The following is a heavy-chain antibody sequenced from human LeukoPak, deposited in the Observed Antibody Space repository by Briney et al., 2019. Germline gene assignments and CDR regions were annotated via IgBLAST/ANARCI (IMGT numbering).Heavy chain of an antibody. CDR1: GFTFSSYG. Sequence: PGGSLRLSCAASGFTFSSYGMHWVRQAPGKGLEWVAFIQYDGSNKYYADSVKGRFTISRDKSKSTLYLQINSLGAEDTATYYCARDRGGSFYFDFWGQGTLVTVSS. CDR3: ARDRGGSFYFDF. J-gene: IGHJ4*02. D-gene: IGHD2-15*01. V-gene: IGHV3-30*02. CDR2: IQYDGSNK.